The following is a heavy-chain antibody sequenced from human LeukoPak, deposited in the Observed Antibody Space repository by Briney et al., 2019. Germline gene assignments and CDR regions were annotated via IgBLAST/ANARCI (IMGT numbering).Heavy chain of an antibody. CDR2: INHSGVT. J-gene: IGHJ4*02. CDR3: ARSGDFDC. D-gene: IGHD3-10*01. Sequence: SETLSLTCAVYGASFSGYYWSWIRQPPGKGLEWIGEINHSGVTNRSPSLKSRVTISVDTSKNQFSLILSSVTAADTAVYYCARSGDFDCWGQGTLVTVSS. CDR1: GASFSGYY. V-gene: IGHV4-34*01.